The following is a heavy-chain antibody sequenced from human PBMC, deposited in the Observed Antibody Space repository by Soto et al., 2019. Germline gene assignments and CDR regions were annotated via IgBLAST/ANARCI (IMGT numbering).Heavy chain of an antibody. D-gene: IGHD3-9*01. J-gene: IGHJ5*02. V-gene: IGHV3-11*05. Sequence: GSLRLSCAASGFTFSDYYMSWIRQAPGKGLEWVSYISSSSSYTNYADSVKGRFTISRDNAKNSLYLQMNSLRAEDTAVYYCARDCQELRYFDWLLYDNWFDPWGQGTPVTVSS. CDR3: ARDCQELRYFDWLLYDNWFDP. CDR1: GFTFSDYY. CDR2: ISSSSSYT.